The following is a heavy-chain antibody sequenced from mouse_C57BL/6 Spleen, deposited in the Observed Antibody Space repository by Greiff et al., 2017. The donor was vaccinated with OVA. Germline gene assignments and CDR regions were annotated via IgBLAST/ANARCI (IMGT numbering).Heavy chain of an antibody. CDR1: GYTFTNYW. V-gene: IGHV1-63*01. CDR2: IYPGGGYT. CDR3: ASGTTRDYAMDD. J-gene: IGHJ4*01. Sequence: VQLQQSGAELVRPGTSVKMSCKASGYTFTNYWIGWAKQRPGHGLEWIGDIYPGGGYTNYNEKFKGKATLTADKSSSTAYMQFSSLTSEDSASYYCASGTTRDYAMDDWGQGTSVTVSS. D-gene: IGHD1-1*01.